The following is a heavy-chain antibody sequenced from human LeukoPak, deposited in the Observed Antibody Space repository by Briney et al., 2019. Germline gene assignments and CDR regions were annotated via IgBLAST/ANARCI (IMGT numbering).Heavy chain of an antibody. CDR1: GFTFSSYA. CDR2: ISYDESNK. CDR3: AKDRSSGWSQGYYFDY. D-gene: IGHD6-19*01. Sequence: GRSLRLSCAASGFTFSSYAMHWVRQAPGKGLEWVAVISYDESNKYYADSVKGRFTISRDNSKNTLYLQMNSLRAEDTAVYYCAKDRSSGWSQGYYFDYWGQGTLVTVSS. V-gene: IGHV3-30*04. J-gene: IGHJ4*02.